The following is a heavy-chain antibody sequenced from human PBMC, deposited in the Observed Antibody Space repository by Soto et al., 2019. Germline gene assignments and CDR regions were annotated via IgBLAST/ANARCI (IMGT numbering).Heavy chain of an antibody. D-gene: IGHD3-10*01. CDR2: IWYGGSNK. CDR1: GFTFSSYG. J-gene: IGHJ5*02. Sequence: QVQLVESGGGVVQPGRSLRLSCAASGFTFSSYGMHWVRQAPGKGLEWVAVIWYGGSNKYYADSVKGRFTISRDNSKNTLYLQMNSLRAEDTAVYYCARDPYGSGTDDPWGQGTLVTVSS. CDR3: ARDPYGSGTDDP. V-gene: IGHV3-33*01.